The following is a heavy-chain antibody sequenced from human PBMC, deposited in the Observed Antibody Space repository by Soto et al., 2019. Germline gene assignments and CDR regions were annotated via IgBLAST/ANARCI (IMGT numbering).Heavy chain of an antibody. V-gene: IGHV3-48*03. CDR2: ISSSGYI. CDR3: TKEKSVMYSGYDAFDI. Sequence: GGSLRLSCAASGFTFSSYEMDWVRQAPGKGLGWVAYISSSGYIMYADSVKGRFTISRDNADNSLYLQMNSLRAEDTAVYYCTKEKSVMYSGYDAFDIWGRGTMVTVSS. D-gene: IGHD5-12*01. CDR1: GFTFSSYE. J-gene: IGHJ3*02.